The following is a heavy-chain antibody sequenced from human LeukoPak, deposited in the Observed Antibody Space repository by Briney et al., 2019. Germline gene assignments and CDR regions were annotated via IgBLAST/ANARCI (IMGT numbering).Heavy chain of an antibody. Sequence: SETLSLTCIVSGGSISSSNYYWGWIRQPPGKGLEWIGSIYYSGSTYYTPSLKSRVTIFVDTSKNQFSLKLSSVTAADTAVYYCARQSNVDTAMITYYYYGMDVWGQGTTVTVSS. D-gene: IGHD5-18*01. J-gene: IGHJ6*02. CDR2: IYYSGST. CDR3: ARQSNVDTAMITYYYYGMDV. CDR1: GGSISSSNYY. V-gene: IGHV4-39*01.